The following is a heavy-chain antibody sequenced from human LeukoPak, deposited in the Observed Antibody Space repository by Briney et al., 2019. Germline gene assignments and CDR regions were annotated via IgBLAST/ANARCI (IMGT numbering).Heavy chain of an antibody. V-gene: IGHV4-4*02. CDR2: IYHSGST. Sequence: SETLSLTCGVSGGSISSSYWWSWVRQSPGKGLEWIGEIYHSGSTNYNPSLKSRVTISVDTSKNQFSLKLSSVTAADTAVYYCARRVGATTYYFDYWGQGTLVTVSS. D-gene: IGHD1-26*01. J-gene: IGHJ4*02. CDR1: GGSISSSYW. CDR3: ARRVGATTYYFDY.